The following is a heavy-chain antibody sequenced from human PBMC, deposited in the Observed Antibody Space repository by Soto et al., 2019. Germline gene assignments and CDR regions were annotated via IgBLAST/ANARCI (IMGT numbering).Heavy chain of an antibody. Sequence: QLQLQESGSGLVKPSQTLSLTCAVSGGSISSGGYSWSWIRQPPGKGLEWIGYIYHSGSTYYNPSLKSRGTISVDRSKNQFSLKLSSVTAADTAVYYCARAKDYDSSGYLWDAFDIWGQGTMVTVSS. CDR3: ARAKDYDSSGYLWDAFDI. CDR2: IYHSGST. CDR1: GGSISSGGYS. J-gene: IGHJ3*02. D-gene: IGHD3-22*01. V-gene: IGHV4-30-2*01.